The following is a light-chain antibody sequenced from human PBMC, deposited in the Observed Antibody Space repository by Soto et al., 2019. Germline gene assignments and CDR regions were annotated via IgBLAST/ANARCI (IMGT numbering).Light chain of an antibody. V-gene: IGKV3-11*01. J-gene: IGKJ5*01. Sequence: EIVLTQSPATLSLSPGERATLSCRASQSVSSYLAWYQQKPGQAPRLLIYGATNRATGIPLRFSGSGSGTDFTLTISSLEPEDFAVYFCQQRSNWPPITFGQGTRLEIK. CDR3: QQRSNWPPIT. CDR2: GAT. CDR1: QSVSSY.